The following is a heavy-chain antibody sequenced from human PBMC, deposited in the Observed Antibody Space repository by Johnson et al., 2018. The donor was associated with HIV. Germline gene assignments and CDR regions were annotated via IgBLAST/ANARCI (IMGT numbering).Heavy chain of an antibody. D-gene: IGHD6-19*01. Sequence: QVQLVESGGGVVQPGRSLRLSCAASGFTFSSYGMHWVRQAPGKGLEWVSVIYSGGSTYYADSVKGRFTISRDNSKNTLYLQMNSLRPEDTAVYYCVRGGQWGATDAFDVWGQGTMVTVSS. CDR2: IYSGGST. V-gene: IGHV3-NL1*01. CDR3: VRGGQWGATDAFDV. J-gene: IGHJ3*01. CDR1: GFTFSSYG.